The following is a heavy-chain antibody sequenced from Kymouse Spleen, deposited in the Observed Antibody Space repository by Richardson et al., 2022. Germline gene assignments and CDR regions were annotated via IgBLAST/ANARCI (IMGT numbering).Heavy chain of an antibody. V-gene: IGHV3-53*01. J-gene: IGHJ2*01. CDR1: GFTVSSNY. CDR2: IYSGGST. Sequence: EVQLVESGGGLIQPGGSLRLSCAASGFTVSSNYMSWVRQAPGKGLEWVSVIYSGGSTYYADSVKGRFTISRDNSKNTLYLQMNSLRAEDTAVYYCARDTTVTTSWYFDLWGRGTLVTVSS. CDR3: ARDTTVTTSWYFDL. D-gene: IGHD4-11,IGHD4-11*01.